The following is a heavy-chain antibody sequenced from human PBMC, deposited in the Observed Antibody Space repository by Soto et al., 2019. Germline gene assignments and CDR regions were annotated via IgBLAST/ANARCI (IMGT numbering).Heavy chain of an antibody. CDR2: IYPGDSDT. V-gene: IGHV5-51*01. J-gene: IGHJ4*02. D-gene: IGHD3-22*01. CDR3: ARGLSYDSSGYYY. CDR1: GYSFTSYW. Sequence: PGESLKISCKGSGYSFTSYWIAWVRQVPGKGLEWMGIIYPGDSDTRYSPSFQGQVTISADKSISTAYLQWSSLKASDTAMYYCARGLSYDSSGYYYWGQGTLVTVSS.